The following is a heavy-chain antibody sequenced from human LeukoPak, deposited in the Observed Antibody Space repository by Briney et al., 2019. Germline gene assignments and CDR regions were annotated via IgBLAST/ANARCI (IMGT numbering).Heavy chain of an antibody. V-gene: IGHV4-34*01. D-gene: IGHD3-22*01. J-gene: IGHJ3*02. CDR3: ARGAPRYYDSSGYMRYAFDI. CDR1: GGSFSGYY. CDR2: INHSGST. Sequence: SETLSLTCAVYGGSFSGYYWSWIRQPPGKGLEWIGEINHSGSTNHNPSLKSRVTISVDTSKNQFSLKLSSVTAADTAVYYCARGAPRYYDSSGYMRYAFDIWGQGTMVTVSS.